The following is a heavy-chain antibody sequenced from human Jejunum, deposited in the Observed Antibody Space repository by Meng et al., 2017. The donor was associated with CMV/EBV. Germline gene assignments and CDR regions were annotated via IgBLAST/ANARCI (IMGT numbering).Heavy chain of an antibody. D-gene: IGHD3-22*01. CDR3: ARGSSGYYVDY. CDR1: GLTVSSNY. J-gene: IGHJ4*02. V-gene: IGHV3-66*01. Sequence: CGASGLTVSSNYMSWVRQVPGKGLEWVAGIYRGGSTYYADSVKGRFTISRDNAKNTLYLQMNSLRAEDTAVYYCARGSSGYYVDYWGQGTLVTVSS. CDR2: IYRGGST.